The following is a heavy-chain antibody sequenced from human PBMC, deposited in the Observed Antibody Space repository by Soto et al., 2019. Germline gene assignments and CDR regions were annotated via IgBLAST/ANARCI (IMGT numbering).Heavy chain of an antibody. CDR3: AKERYGQLYLEDYGMDV. CDR2: ISYDGSNK. Sequence: QVQLVESGGGVVQPGTSLGLSCVASGFTFSSYGIHWVRQAPGRGLEWVAVISYDGSNKYYADSVKGRFTISRDNFKNTLYLQMNSLRAEDTAVYYCAKERYGQLYLEDYGMDVWGQGTTVTVSS. J-gene: IGHJ6*02. CDR1: GFTFSSYG. D-gene: IGHD3-16*01. V-gene: IGHV3-30*18.